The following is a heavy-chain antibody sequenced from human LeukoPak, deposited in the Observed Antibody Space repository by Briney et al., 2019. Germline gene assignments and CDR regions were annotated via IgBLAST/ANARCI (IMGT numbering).Heavy chain of an antibody. CDR1: GGSFSGYY. Sequence: SETLSLTCAVYGGSFSGYYWSWIRQPPGKGLEWIGEINHSGSTNYNPSLKSRVTISVDTSKNQFPLKLSSVTAADTAVYYCARTGVTMVRGVIITHDYWGQGTLVTVSS. CDR2: INHSGST. D-gene: IGHD3-10*01. V-gene: IGHV4-34*01. CDR3: ARTGVTMVRGVIITHDY. J-gene: IGHJ4*02.